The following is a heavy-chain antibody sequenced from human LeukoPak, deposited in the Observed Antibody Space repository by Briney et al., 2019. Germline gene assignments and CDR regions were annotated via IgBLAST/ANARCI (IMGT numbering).Heavy chain of an antibody. CDR1: GGSISNYY. J-gene: IGHJ4*02. D-gene: IGHD3-10*01. CDR2: IYYSGNT. V-gene: IGHV4-59*08. Sequence: SETLSLTCTVSGGSISNYYWSWIRQPPGKGLEWIGYIYYSGNTNYNPSLKSRVTISVYTSSKQFSLKLNSVTAAHTPVYYCARRAYGSGSFNRYHFDYWGQGTLVAVSS. CDR3: ARRAYGSGSFNRYHFDY.